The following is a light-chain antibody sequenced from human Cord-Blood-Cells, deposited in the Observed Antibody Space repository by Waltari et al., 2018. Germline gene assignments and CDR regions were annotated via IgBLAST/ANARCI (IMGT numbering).Light chain of an antibody. CDR3: CSYAGSSTWV. CDR2: EGS. Sequence: QSALTQPASVSGSPGQSITISCTGTRSDVGSYNLLPWYQQHPGKAPQLMIYEGSKRPSGVSNRFSGSKSGNTASLTISGLQAEDEADYYCCSYAGSSTWVFGGGTKLTVL. CDR1: RSDVGSYNL. V-gene: IGLV2-23*01. J-gene: IGLJ3*02.